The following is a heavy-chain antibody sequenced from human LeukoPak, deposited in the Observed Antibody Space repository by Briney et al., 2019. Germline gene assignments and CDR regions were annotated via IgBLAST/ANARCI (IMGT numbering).Heavy chain of an antibody. CDR2: ISGGSNKI. V-gene: IGHV3-48*04. D-gene: IGHD1-1*01. Sequence: PGGSLRLSCTASAFTFSSYRMNWVGQAPGKGLEWVSHISGGSNKIYYADSVKGRFTISRDNAKISLYLQMNTLRAEDTAVYYCASSRCTSDNCYGGIDNWGQGTLVTVSS. CDR3: ASSRCTSDNCYGGIDN. J-gene: IGHJ4*02. CDR1: AFTFSSYR.